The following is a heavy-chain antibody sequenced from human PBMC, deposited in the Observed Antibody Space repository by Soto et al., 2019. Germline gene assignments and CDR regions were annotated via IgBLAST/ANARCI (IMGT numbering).Heavy chain of an antibody. Sequence: QVQLQQWGAGLVKPSETLSLSCAVYGQSFSGHSWAWIRQSPGKGLEWIGEVNESGSTYYNPSLKSRVTISAGTSENQFALRPRSVSAADKAVYFCERGSGIVALPGELEDVNYDYWGQGTLVNVSS. CDR3: ERGSGIVALPGELEDVNYDY. D-gene: IGHD1-1*01. V-gene: IGHV4-34*01. CDR2: VNESGST. J-gene: IGHJ4*02. CDR1: GQSFSGHS.